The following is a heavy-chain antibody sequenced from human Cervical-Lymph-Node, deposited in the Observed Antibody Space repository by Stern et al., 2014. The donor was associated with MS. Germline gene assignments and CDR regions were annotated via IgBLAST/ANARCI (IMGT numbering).Heavy chain of an antibody. J-gene: IGHJ6*02. CDR2: THYSGKN. CDR1: GGSVSSSSFY. D-gene: IGHD3/OR15-3a*01. V-gene: IGHV4-61*03. CDR3: ARDGLDGMDV. Sequence: QVQLQESGPGLVQPSETLSLTCTGSGGSVSSSSFYWSWIRQPHGKGLEWIGYTHYSGKNKTNPSLKSRVTISIDTSKNHFSLNLSSLTAADTAVYYCARDGLDGMDVWGQGTSVIVSS.